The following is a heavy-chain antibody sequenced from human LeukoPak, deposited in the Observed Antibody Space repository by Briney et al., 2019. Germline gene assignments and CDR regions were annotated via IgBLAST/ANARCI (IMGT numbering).Heavy chain of an antibody. V-gene: IGHV3-23*01. CDR1: GFTFTSYG. CDR3: AKDGWNDIPDY. D-gene: IGHD1-1*01. CDR2: ISGSGGST. Sequence: GGSLRLSCAASGFTFTSYGMSWVRQASGKGLEWVSVISGSGGSTNYADSVKGRFTISRDNFKNTLYLQMNGLRAEDTAVYYCAKDGWNDIPDYWGQGTLVTVSS. J-gene: IGHJ4*02.